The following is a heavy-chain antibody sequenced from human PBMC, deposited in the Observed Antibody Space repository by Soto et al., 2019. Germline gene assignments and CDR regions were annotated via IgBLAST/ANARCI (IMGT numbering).Heavy chain of an antibody. CDR1: GFTFSSYA. CDR2: ISGSGGST. V-gene: IGHV3-23*01. D-gene: IGHD2-15*01. Sequence: PGGSLRLSCAASGFTFSSYAMSWVRQAPGKGLEWVSAISGSGGSTYYADSVKGRFTISRDNSKNTLYLQMNSLRAEDTAVYYCAKEYCSGGSCYPEYFQHWGQGTLVTVSS. J-gene: IGHJ1*01. CDR3: AKEYCSGGSCYPEYFQH.